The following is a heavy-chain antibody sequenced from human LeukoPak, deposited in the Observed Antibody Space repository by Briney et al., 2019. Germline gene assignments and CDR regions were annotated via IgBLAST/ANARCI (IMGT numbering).Heavy chain of an antibody. Sequence: SETLSLTCTVSGGSISSYYWSWIRQPPGKGLEWIGYIYYSGSTNYNPSLKSRVTISVDTSKNQFSLKLSSVTAADTAVYYCARDTGAFDYWGQGTLVTVSS. J-gene: IGHJ4*02. CDR3: ARDTGAFDY. CDR2: IYYSGST. CDR1: GGSISSYY. V-gene: IGHV4-59*01.